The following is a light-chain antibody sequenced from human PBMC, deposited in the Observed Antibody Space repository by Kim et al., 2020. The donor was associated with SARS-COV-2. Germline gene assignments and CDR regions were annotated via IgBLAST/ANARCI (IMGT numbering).Light chain of an antibody. CDR3: QAWDSSTHYV. Sequence: VSPGKTASITCSGDKLGDKYACWYQQKPGQSPVLVIYQDSKRPSGIPERFSGSNSGNTATLTISGTQAMDEADYYCQAWDSSTHYVFGTGTKVTVL. V-gene: IGLV3-1*01. CDR1: KLGDKY. J-gene: IGLJ1*01. CDR2: QDS.